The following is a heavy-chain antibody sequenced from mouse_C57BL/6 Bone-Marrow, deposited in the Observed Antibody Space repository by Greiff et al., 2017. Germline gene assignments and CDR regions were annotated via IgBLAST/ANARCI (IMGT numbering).Heavy chain of an antibody. CDR2: IDPEDGET. Sequence: EVQLQESGAELVKPGASVKLSCTASGFNIKDYYMHWVKQRTEQGLEWIGRIDPEDGETKYAPKFQGKATITADTSSNTAYLQRSSLTSEDTAVYYCARVWAIGNYDYYAMDYWGQGTSVTVSS. CDR3: ARVWAIGNYDYYAMDY. D-gene: IGHD2-1*01. J-gene: IGHJ4*01. V-gene: IGHV14-2*01. CDR1: GFNIKDYY.